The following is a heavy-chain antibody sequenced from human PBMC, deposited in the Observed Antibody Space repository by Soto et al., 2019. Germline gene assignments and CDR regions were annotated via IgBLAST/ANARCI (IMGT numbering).Heavy chain of an antibody. CDR3: ARTAYSGSSYYFDY. Sequence: PSETLSLTCTVSGGSISSYYWSWIRQPPGKGLEWIGYIYYSGSTKYNPSLKSRVTISVDTSKNQFSLKLSSVTAADTAVYYCARTAYSGSSYYFDYWGQGTLVTVS. V-gene: IGHV4-59*08. CDR1: GGSISSYY. D-gene: IGHD1-26*01. J-gene: IGHJ4*02. CDR2: IYYSGST.